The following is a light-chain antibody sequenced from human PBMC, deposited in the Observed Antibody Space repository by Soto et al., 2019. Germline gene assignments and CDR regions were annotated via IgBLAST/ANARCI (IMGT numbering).Light chain of an antibody. CDR3: NSYSSSATYV. Sequence: QSALTQPASVSGSPGQSITISCTGTSSDVGGYNFVSWYQQYPGRAPKLIIYDVSNRPSGVSHRFYGSKSGNMASLTISGLQAEDEADYYCNSYSSSATYVFGTGTKLTVL. CDR1: SSDVGGYNF. V-gene: IGLV2-14*03. J-gene: IGLJ1*01. CDR2: DVS.